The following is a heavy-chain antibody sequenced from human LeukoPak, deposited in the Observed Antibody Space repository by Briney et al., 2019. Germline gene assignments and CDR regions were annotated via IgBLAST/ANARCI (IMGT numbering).Heavy chain of an antibody. Sequence: SETLSLTCTVSGGSISSHYWSWIRQPPGKGLEWIGYIYYSGSTNYNPSLKSRVTISVDTSKNQFSRKLSSVTAADTAVYYCARGTGEQWLTWFDPWGQGTLVTVSS. CDR3: ARGTGEQWLTWFDP. J-gene: IGHJ5*02. CDR2: IYYSGST. D-gene: IGHD6-19*01. CDR1: GGSISSHY. V-gene: IGHV4-59*11.